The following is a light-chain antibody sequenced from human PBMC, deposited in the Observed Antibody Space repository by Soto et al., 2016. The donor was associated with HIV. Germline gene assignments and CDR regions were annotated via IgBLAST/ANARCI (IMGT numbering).Light chain of an antibody. Sequence: DIQLTQSPSFLSASVGDRVNITCRAGQGSSGYLAWYQQKPGEAPNLLIYAASTLQTGVPSRFSGSGSGTEVILTISSLQPEDSATYYCQQVNSYPLTFGQGTKLEIK. CDR2: AAS. CDR1: QGSSGY. J-gene: IGKJ2*01. CDR3: QQVNSYPLT. V-gene: IGKV1-9*01.